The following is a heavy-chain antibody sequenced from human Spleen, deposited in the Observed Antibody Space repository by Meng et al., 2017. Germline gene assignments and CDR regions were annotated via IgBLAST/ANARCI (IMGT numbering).Heavy chain of an antibody. J-gene: IGHJ6*02. CDR2: TYYRSKWYN. D-gene: IGHD2-15*01. CDR3: ARAANGGGSPRYYYYYGMDV. CDR1: GDSVSSNSAA. V-gene: IGHV6-1*01. Sequence: SQTLSLTCAISGDSVSSNSAAWNWIRQSPSRGLEWLGRTYYRSKWYNDYAVSVKSRITINPDTSKNQFSLQLNSVTPEDTAVYYCARAANGGGSPRYYYYYGMDVWGHGTTVTVSS.